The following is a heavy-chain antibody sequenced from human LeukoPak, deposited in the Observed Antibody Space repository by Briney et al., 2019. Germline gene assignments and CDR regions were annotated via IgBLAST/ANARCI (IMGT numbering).Heavy chain of an antibody. CDR1: GFTFDDYT. CDR3: SKGHYDVLTGHLFDY. J-gene: IGHJ4*02. D-gene: IGHD3-9*01. CDR2: ISWDATTT. V-gene: IGHV3-43*01. Sequence: PGGSLRLSCVASGFTFDDYTMHWIRQAPGKGLEWVSLISWDATTTYYADSVKGRFTISRDNSKNSLYLQMDSLRTEDTAFYYCSKGHYDVLTGHLFDYWGQGTLVTVSP.